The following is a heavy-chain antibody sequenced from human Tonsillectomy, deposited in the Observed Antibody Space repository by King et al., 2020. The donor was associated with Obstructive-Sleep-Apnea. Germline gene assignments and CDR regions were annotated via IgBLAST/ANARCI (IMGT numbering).Heavy chain of an antibody. CDR1: GFTFSSYN. V-gene: IGHV3-48*04. J-gene: IGHJ5*02. CDR2: ISSSCDTM. D-gene: IGHD1-1*01. CDR3: AGGGWYGWRARNWFDP. Sequence: VQLVESGGGLVQPGGSLRLSCAASGFTFSSYNMNWVRQAPGKGLEWVAYISSSCDTMYYADSVKGRFTISRDNAKNSLYLQMSSLRAEDTGVYYCAGGGWYGWRARNWFDPWGQGTLVTVSS.